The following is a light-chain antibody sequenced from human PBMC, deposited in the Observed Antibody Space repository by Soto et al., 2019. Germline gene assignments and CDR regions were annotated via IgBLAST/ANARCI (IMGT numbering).Light chain of an antibody. CDR3: QQTNSLPRLT. CDR2: AAS. CDR1: QGISSW. Sequence: DIQMTQSPSSVSASVGDRVTITCRASQGISSWLAWYQRKPGKAPNLLIYAASSLQSGVPSRFSGSGSGADFTLSISSLQPEDFATYSCQQTNSLPRLTFGGGTKVDIK. V-gene: IGKV1D-12*01. J-gene: IGKJ4*01.